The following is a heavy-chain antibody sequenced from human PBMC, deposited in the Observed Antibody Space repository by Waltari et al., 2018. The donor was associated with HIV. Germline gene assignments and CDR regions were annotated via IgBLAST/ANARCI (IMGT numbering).Heavy chain of an antibody. CDR3: ARRPQTEFDY. Sequence: QVQLQESGPGLVKPSETLSLTCTVSGGPISRYYWRWIRQPPGKGLEWIGYIYYSGSTNYNPSLQSRVTISVDTSKNQFSLKLSSVTAADTAVYYCARRPQTEFDYWGQGTLVTVSS. J-gene: IGHJ4*02. V-gene: IGHV4-59*08. CDR1: GGPISRYY. CDR2: IYYSGST.